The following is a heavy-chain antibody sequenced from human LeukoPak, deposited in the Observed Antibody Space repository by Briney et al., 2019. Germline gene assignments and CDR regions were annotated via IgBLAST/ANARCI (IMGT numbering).Heavy chain of an antibody. J-gene: IGHJ4*02. Sequence: PGGSLRLSCAASGFTFSSYSMNWVRQAPGKGLEWVSSISSSSYIYYADSVKGRFTISRDNAKNPLYLQMSSLRAEDTAVYYCARDISAAALDYWGQGTLVTVSS. CDR1: GFTFSSYS. D-gene: IGHD6-13*01. CDR2: ISSSSYI. V-gene: IGHV3-21*01. CDR3: ARDISAAALDY.